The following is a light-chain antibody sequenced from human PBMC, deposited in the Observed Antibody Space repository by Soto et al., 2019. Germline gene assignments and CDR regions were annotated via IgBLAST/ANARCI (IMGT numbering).Light chain of an antibody. CDR2: GAS. CDR3: QQYGGSPS. J-gene: IGKJ3*01. V-gene: IGKV3-20*01. Sequence: EIVLTQSPGTLSLSPGERATLSCRASQSVSSSYLAWYRQRPGQAPRLLIYGASIRATGIPDRFSGSGSGTDFTLTISRLEPEDFAVFYCQQYGGSPSFGPGTKVDIK. CDR1: QSVSSSY.